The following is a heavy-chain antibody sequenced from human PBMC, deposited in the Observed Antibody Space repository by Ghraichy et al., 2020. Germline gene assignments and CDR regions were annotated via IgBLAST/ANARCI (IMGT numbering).Heavy chain of an antibody. D-gene: IGHD1-7*01. CDR2: INVANGNT. CDR3: ARVLGSVTGTAEDY. CDR1: GYTFTTYA. Sequence: ASVKVSCKASGYTFTTYAMHWMRQAPGHRPEWMGWINVANGNTKYSQKFQGRLTLTSDTSVITAYMDLTSLRFEDTAVYYCARVLGSVTGTAEDYWGQGTLVTVSS. V-gene: IGHV1-3*01. J-gene: IGHJ4*02.